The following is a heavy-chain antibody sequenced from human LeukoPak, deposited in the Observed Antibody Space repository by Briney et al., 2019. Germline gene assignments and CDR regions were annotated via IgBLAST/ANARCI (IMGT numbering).Heavy chain of an antibody. CDR3: ARAFTYEGSGTFYGMDV. Sequence: GGSLRLSCAASGFTFSSYSMNWVRQAPGKGLEWVSSISSSSSYIYYADSVKGRLTISRDNAKNSLYLQMNSLRAEDTAVYYCARAFTYEGSGTFYGMDVWGQGTTVTVSS. J-gene: IGHJ6*02. V-gene: IGHV3-21*01. CDR1: GFTFSSYS. D-gene: IGHD3-10*01. CDR2: ISSSSSYI.